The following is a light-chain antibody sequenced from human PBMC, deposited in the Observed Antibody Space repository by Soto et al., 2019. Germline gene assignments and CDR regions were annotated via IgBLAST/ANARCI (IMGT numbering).Light chain of an antibody. V-gene: IGKV3-11*01. CDR3: QQRSRSLT. CDR1: QSVGSS. J-gene: IGKJ4*01. Sequence: PGGRATLSCRASQSVGSSLAWYQQKPGQAPRLLIYDASNRPTGIPARFSGSGSGTDFTLIISSLEPEDFAVYFCQQRSRSLTFGGGTRVEIK. CDR2: DAS.